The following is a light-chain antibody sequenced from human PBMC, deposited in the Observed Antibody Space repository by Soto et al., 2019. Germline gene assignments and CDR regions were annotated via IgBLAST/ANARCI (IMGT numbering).Light chain of an antibody. Sequence: EVVLTQSPGTLSLSPGARATLSCRASQFVSSTYLARYQQRPGQAPRLLIYGASSRATGIPDRFSGGGSETDFTLTISRLESEDSAVYYCQQYGISPFTFGGGTKVDI. CDR3: QQYGISPFT. J-gene: IGKJ4*01. CDR2: GAS. V-gene: IGKV3-20*01. CDR1: QFVSSTY.